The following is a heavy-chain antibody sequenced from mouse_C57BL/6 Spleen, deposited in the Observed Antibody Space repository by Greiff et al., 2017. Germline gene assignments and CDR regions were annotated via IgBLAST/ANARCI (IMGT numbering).Heavy chain of an antibody. CDR1: GFTFSDYY. D-gene: IGHD2-5*01. Sequence: EVKLMESGGGLVQPGGSLKLSCAASGFTFSDYYMYWVRQTPEKRLEWVAYISNGGGSTYYPDTVKGRFTISRDNAKNTLYLQMSRLNSEDTAMYYFASGIVTRYFDVWGTGTTVTVSS. J-gene: IGHJ1*03. CDR2: ISNGGGST. V-gene: IGHV5-12*01. CDR3: ASGIVTRYFDV.